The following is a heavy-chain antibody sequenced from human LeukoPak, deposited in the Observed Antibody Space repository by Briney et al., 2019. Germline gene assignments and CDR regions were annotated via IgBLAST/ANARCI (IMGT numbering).Heavy chain of an antibody. Sequence: GGSLRLSCAASGFTFSSYSMNWVRQVPGKGLEWVSSISSSSSYIYYADSVKGRFTISRDNAKNSLYLQMNSLRAEDTAVYYCARDLAAARPDFHGMDVWGQGTTVTVSS. J-gene: IGHJ6*02. CDR2: ISSSSSYI. CDR3: ARDLAAARPDFHGMDV. V-gene: IGHV3-21*01. D-gene: IGHD6-6*01. CDR1: GFTFSSYS.